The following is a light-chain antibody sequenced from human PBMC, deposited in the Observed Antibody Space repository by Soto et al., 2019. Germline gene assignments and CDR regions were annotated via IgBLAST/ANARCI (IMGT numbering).Light chain of an antibody. V-gene: IGLV1-44*01. J-gene: IGLJ2*01. Sequence: QSVLTQPPSASGTPGQRVTMSCSGSSSNIGRNTVNWYQQLPGTAPKLLIYSNNERPSGVPDRFSGSKSGTSASLAISGLQSEDEADYYCAARDDSLNGVVFGGGTKLTVL. CDR1: SSNIGRNT. CDR2: SNN. CDR3: AARDDSLNGVV.